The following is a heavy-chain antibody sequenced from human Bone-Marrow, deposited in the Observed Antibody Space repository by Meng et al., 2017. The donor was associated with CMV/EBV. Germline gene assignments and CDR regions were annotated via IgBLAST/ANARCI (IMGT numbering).Heavy chain of an antibody. Sequence: ASVKVSCKASGYTFTGYYMHWVRQAPGQGLEWMGWINPNSGGTNYAQKFQGRVTMTRDTSISTAYMELSRLRSDDTAVYYCAIGELRDYYYGMDVWGQGTTVTVPS. V-gene: IGHV1-2*02. CDR3: AIGELRDYYYGMDV. CDR1: GYTFTGYY. CDR2: INPNSGGT. J-gene: IGHJ6*02. D-gene: IGHD1-7*01.